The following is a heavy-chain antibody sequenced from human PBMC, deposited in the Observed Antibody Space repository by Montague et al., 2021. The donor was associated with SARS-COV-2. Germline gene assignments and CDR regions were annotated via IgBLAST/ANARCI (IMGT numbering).Heavy chain of an antibody. CDR3: WRSSGT. J-gene: IGHJ5*02. D-gene: IGHD3-22*01. V-gene: IGHV3-21*06. CDR2: IGGTSGYI. Sequence: SLRLSCAASGFTFSTYAMNWVRQTPGKGLEWVSSIGGTSGYIYYADSVKGRFTVSRDNAKNSLYLQMSSLRPDDTAVYYCWRSSGTWGQGTLVTVSS. CDR1: GFTFSTYA.